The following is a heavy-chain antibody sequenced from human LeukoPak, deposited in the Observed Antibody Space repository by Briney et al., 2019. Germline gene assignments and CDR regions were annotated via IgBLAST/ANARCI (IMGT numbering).Heavy chain of an antibody. CDR3: ARDNQGRWLLRTEFDP. D-gene: IGHD5-24*01. J-gene: IGHJ5*02. V-gene: IGHV1-46*01. Sequence: ASVKVSCKASGYTFTSYYMHWVRQAPGQGLEWMGIINPSGGSTSYAQKFQGRVTMTRDTSTSTVYMELSSLRSEDTAVYYCARDNQGRWLLRTEFDPWGQGTLVTVSS. CDR1: GYTFTSYY. CDR2: INPSGGST.